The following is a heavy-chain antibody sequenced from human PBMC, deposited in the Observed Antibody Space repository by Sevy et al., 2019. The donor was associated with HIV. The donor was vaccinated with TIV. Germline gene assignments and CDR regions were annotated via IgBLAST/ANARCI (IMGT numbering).Heavy chain of an antibody. CDR2: INTVTGNP. Sequence: ASVKVSCKASGYTFSNFIMHWVRQAPGQGLEWMGWINTVTGNPTFAQDFTGRIVFSLDTSLSTAYLQIDNLKAEDTGVYYCTRDRPNWGNDYWGQGTLVTVSS. D-gene: IGHD7-27*01. V-gene: IGHV7-4-1*01. CDR3: TRDRPNWGNDY. CDR1: GYTFSNFI. J-gene: IGHJ4*02.